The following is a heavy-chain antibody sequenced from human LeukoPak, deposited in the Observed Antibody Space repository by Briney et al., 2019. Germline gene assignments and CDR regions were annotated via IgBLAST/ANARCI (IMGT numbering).Heavy chain of an antibody. D-gene: IGHD3-10*01. V-gene: IGHV3-23*01. CDR3: AKDPSANYYGSGSEYFQH. Sequence: GGSLRLSCAASGFTFSSYAMSWVRQAPGKGLEWVSAISGSGGSTYYADSVKGRFTTSRDNSKNTLYLQMNSLRAEDTAVYYCAKDPSANYYGSGSEYFQHWGQGTLVTVSS. CDR2: ISGSGGST. J-gene: IGHJ1*01. CDR1: GFTFSSYA.